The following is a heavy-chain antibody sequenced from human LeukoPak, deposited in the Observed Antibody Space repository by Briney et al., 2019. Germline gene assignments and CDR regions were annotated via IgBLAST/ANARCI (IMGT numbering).Heavy chain of an antibody. V-gene: IGHV3-30-3*01. Sequence: PGGSLRLSCAASGFTFSSYAMHWVRQAPGKGLEWVAVISYDGSNKYYVDSVKGRFTISRDNSKNTLYLQMNSLRAEDTAVYYCARESYVWGSYRYYFDYWGQGTLVTVSS. CDR1: GFTFSSYA. CDR3: ARESYVWGSYRYYFDY. D-gene: IGHD3-16*02. J-gene: IGHJ4*02. CDR2: ISYDGSNK.